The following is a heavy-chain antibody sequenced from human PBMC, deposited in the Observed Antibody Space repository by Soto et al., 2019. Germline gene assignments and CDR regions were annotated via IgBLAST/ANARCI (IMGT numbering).Heavy chain of an antibody. J-gene: IGHJ5*02. CDR3: ARIGASSGGGGRFDP. D-gene: IGHD3-10*01. V-gene: IGHV3-7*01. Sequence: EVQLVESGGGLVQPGGSLRLSCVASGFSFSSYWMTWVRQAPGQGLEWVAYIRQDGGEEDCVDSVKGRFTISRDNAENSLFLQKNSLRGEDKAVYYCARIGASSGGGGRFDPWGQGNLVNV. CDR2: IRQDGGEE. CDR1: GFSFSSYW.